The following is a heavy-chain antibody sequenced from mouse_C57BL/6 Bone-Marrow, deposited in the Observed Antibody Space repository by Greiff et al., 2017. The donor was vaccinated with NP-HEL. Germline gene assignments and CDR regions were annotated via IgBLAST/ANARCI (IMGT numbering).Heavy chain of an antibody. CDR1: GFTFTSYW. D-gene: IGHD1-1*01. J-gene: IGHJ3*01. V-gene: IGHV1-50*01. CDR3: ARSYYYGSSRFAY. CDR2: IDPSDSYT. Sequence: QVQLQQPGAELVKPGASVKLSCTASGFTFTSYWLQWVQQRPGQGLEWIGEIDPSDSYTNYNQKVKGKATLTVDTSSSTAYMQLSSLTSEDSAVYYCARSYYYGSSRFAYWGQGTLVTVSA.